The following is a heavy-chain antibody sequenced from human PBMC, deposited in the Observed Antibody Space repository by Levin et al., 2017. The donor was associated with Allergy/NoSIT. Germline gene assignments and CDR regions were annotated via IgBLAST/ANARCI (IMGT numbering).Heavy chain of an antibody. D-gene: IGHD1-1*01. CDR2: IYPGDSDT. Sequence: SGGSLRLSCQGSGSSFTSYWIGWVRQMPGKGLEWMGIIYPGDSDTRYSPSFQGQATISADKSISTAYLQWSSLKASDTAIYYCAGRGTQYYYYYVDVWGKATTFTVSS. CDR1: GSSFTSYW. CDR3: AGRGTQYYYYYVDV. J-gene: IGHJ6*03. V-gene: IGHV5-51*01.